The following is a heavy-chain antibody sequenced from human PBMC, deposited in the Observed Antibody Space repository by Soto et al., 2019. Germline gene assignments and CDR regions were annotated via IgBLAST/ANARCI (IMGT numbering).Heavy chain of an antibody. CDR1: GGSISSSSYY. CDR3: ATRKTRSSWSEYFQH. V-gene: IGHV4-39*01. J-gene: IGHJ1*01. D-gene: IGHD6-13*01. Sequence: PSETLSLTCTVSGGSISSSSYYWGWIRQPPGKGLEWIGSIYYSGSTYYNPSLKSRVTISVDTSKNQFSLKLSSVTAADTAVYYCATRKTRSSWSEYFQHWGQGTLVTVSS. CDR2: IYYSGST.